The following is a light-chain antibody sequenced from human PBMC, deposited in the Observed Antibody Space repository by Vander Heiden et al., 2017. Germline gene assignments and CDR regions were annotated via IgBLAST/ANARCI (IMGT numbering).Light chain of an antibody. Sequence: QAGLTQPPSVSNGLQQTATPTCIGNSNNVGNQGSAWLQQHQGHPPKLLSYRNNNRPSGISERFSASRSGNTASLTITGLQPEDEADYHCSAWDSSLGAWVFGGGTKLTVL. CDR3: SAWDSSLGAWV. CDR2: RNN. J-gene: IGLJ3*02. V-gene: IGLV10-54*04. CDR1: SNNVGNQG.